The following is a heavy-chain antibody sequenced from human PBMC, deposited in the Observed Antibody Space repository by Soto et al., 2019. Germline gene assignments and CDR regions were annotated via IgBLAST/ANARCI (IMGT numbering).Heavy chain of an antibody. CDR1: GFTFSSYG. D-gene: IGHD6-19*01. J-gene: IGHJ6*02. V-gene: IGHV3-30*18. CDR3: AKDRSSAYYYYYYGMDV. CDR2: ISYDGSNK. Sequence: QVQLVESGGGVVQPGRSLRLSCAASGFTFSSYGMHWVRQAPGKGLEWVAVISYDGSNKYYADSVKGRFTISRDNSKNTLYLQMNSLRAEDTAVYYCAKDRSSAYYYYYYGMDVWGQGTTVTVSS.